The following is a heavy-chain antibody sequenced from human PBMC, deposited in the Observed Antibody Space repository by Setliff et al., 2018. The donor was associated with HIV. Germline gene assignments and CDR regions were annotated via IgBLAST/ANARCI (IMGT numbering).Heavy chain of an antibody. V-gene: IGHV1-69*05. CDR3: AKSGPRRNNGYQLSVRTWGMDV. D-gene: IGHD2-8*01. CDR1: GDTSNTYA. J-gene: IGHJ6*02. Sequence: SVKVSCKPSGDTSNTYAISWVRQAPGQGLEWIGGIIPIFDTPHYAQNFQGRVAITTDESTSTAYMELSSLRSEDTAVYYCAKSGPRRNNGYQLSVRTWGMDVWGQGTTVTVSS. CDR2: IIPIFDTP.